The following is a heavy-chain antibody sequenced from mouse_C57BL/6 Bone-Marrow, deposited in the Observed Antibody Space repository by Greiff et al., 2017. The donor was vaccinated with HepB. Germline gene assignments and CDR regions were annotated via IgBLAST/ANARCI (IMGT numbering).Heavy chain of an antibody. CDR2: IYPGDGDT. D-gene: IGHD1-1*01. CDR3: ARSITTVVEWYFDV. J-gene: IGHJ1*03. CDR1: GYAFSSSW. V-gene: IGHV1-82*01. Sequence: QVQLKQSGPELVKPGASVKISCKASGYAFSSSWMNWVKQRPGKGLEWIGRIYPGDGDTNYNGKFKGKATLTADKSSSTAYMQLSSLTSEDSAVYFCARSITTVVEWYFDVWGTGTTVTVSS.